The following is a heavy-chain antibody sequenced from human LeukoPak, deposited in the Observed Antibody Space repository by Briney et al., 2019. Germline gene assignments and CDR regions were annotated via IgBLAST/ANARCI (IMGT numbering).Heavy chain of an antibody. CDR3: AKSSTPFGWLLILPFDP. CDR1: GFTFSSYA. J-gene: IGHJ5*02. CDR2: ISGSGGST. V-gene: IGHV3-23*01. Sequence: PGGSLRLSCAASGFTFSSYAMSWVRQAPGKGLEWVSAISGSGGSTYYADSVKGRFTISRDNSKNTLYLQMNSLRAEDTAVYYCAKSSTPFGWLLILPFDPWGQGTLVTVSS. D-gene: IGHD3-9*01.